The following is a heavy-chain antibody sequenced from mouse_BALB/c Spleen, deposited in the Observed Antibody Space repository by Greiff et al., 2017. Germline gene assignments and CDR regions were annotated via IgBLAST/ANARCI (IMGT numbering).Heavy chain of an antibody. CDR3: ARPWDGAMDY. Sequence: EVQLQQSGAELVRSGASVKLSCTASGFNIKDYYMHWVKQKPGQGLEWIGYINPYNDGTKYNEKFKGKATLTSDKSSSTAYMELSSLTSEDSAVYYSARPWDGAMDYWGQGTSVTVSS. CDR1: GFNIKDYY. J-gene: IGHJ4*01. CDR2: INPYNDGT. V-gene: IGHV1-14*01. D-gene: IGHD4-1*01.